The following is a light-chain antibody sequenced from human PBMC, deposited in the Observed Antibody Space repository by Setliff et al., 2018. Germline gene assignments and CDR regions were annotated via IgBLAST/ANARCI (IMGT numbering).Light chain of an antibody. CDR2: EVS. CDR1: SSDVGGYSY. CDR3: SSYAGSNNFPYV. V-gene: IGLV2-8*01. J-gene: IGLJ1*01. Sequence: QSVLTQPPSASGSPGQSVTISCTGTSSDVGGYSYVSWYQQHPGKAPKLMIYEVSKRPSGVPDRFSGSKSGNTASLTVSGLQAEDEADYYCSSYAGSNNFPYVFGTGTRSPS.